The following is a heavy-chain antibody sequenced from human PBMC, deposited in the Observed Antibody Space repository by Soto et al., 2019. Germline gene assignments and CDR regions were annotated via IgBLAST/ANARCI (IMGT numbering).Heavy chain of an antibody. Sequence: VKVLCKASGYNFTGYYMHWVRQAPGQGLEWMGWINPNSGGTNYAQKFQGRVTMTRDTSISTAYMELSRLRSDDTAVYYCVRGNWKPDYYYYYGMDVWGQGTTVTVSS. V-gene: IGHV1-2*02. CDR1: GYNFTGYY. J-gene: IGHJ6*02. D-gene: IGHD1-1*01. CDR3: VRGNWKPDYYYYYGMDV. CDR2: INPNSGGT.